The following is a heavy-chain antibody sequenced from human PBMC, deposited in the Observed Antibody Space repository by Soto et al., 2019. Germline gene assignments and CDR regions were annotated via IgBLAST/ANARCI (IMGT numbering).Heavy chain of an antibody. J-gene: IGHJ6*02. D-gene: IGHD3-10*01. CDR2: IWYDGSNK. CDR3: AREAYYYGSGSLSHYYYGMDV. CDR1: GFTFSSYG. V-gene: IGHV3-33*01. Sequence: PGGSLRLSCSASGFTFSSYGMHWVRQAPGKGLEWVAVIWYDGSNKYYADSVKGRFTISRDNSKNTLYLQMNSLRAEDTAVYYCAREAYYYGSGSLSHYYYGMDVWGQGTTVTVSS.